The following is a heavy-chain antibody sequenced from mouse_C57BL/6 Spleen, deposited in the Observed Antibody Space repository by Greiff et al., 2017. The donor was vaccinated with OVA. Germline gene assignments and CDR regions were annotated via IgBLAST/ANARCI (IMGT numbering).Heavy chain of an antibody. J-gene: IGHJ1*03. CDR2: SRNKANDYTT. Sequence: EVKLMESGGGLVQSGRSLRLSCATSGFTFSDFYMEWVRQAPGKGLEWIAASRNKANDYTTEYSASVKGRFIVSRDTSQSILYLQMNALRAEDTAIYDCARAYSNYHWYVDVWGTGTTVTVSS. V-gene: IGHV7-1*01. D-gene: IGHD2-5*01. CDR1: GFTFSDFY. CDR3: ARAYSNYHWYVDV.